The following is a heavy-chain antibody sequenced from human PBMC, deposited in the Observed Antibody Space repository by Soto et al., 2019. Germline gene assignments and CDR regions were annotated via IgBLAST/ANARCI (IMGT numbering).Heavy chain of an antibody. CDR2: IIGGNGDT. CDR3: ACNQKGPYTGMDV. D-gene: IGHD5-18*01. J-gene: IGHJ6*02. V-gene: IGHV1-3*01. Sequence: QVQLVQSGAEVKKPGASVKVSCKASGYIFTNYDMHWVRQAPGQRLEWMGRIIGGNGDTKYSQKFQDRVTFTRDTSASTAYMDLSSLTSEDTAVYYCACNQKGPYTGMDVWGQGTTVTVSS. CDR1: GYIFTNYD.